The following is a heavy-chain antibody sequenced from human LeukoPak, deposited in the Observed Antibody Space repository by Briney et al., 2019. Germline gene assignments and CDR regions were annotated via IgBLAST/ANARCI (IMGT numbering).Heavy chain of an antibody. CDR3: PRHPRDSNDPPYFYYGVAV. Sequence: PSETLSLTCSLSGVFICYHFWMCIRQSPGKGLEWIGDIYYNASTNYNPSLKSRVTISVDTSKNQFSLKRRSVTAADTAVYYCPRHPRDSNDPPYFYYGVAVWGHGTTVTVSS. CDR2: IYYNAST. J-gene: IGHJ6*02. V-gene: IGHV4-59*08. D-gene: IGHD6-13*01. CDR1: GVFICYHF.